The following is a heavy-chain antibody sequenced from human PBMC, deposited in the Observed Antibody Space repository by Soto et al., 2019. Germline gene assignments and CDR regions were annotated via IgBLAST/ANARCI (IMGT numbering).Heavy chain of an antibody. Sequence: QVHLVQSGAEVKRPGVSVKVSCKASGYTFSNYYMHWVRQVPGHGLEWMGIINPNVGGGTVYAQKFQGRVTMTADTSTNIASMDLTSLRGDDTAVYYCVGSRTGALDYWGPGALVTVSS. V-gene: IGHV1-46*01. D-gene: IGHD7-27*01. J-gene: IGHJ4*02. CDR1: GYTFSNYY. CDR3: VGSRTGALDY. CDR2: INPNVGGGT.